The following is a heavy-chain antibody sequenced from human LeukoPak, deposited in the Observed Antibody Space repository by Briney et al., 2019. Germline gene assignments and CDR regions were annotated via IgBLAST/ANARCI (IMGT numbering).Heavy chain of an antibody. Sequence: LSLTCTVSGGSISSSTYYWGWIRQPPGKGLEWVSNIGTSSTTIYYADSVKGRFTISRDNAKNSLYLQMNSLRADDTAVYYCARFAAGGSYYYYMDVWGKGTTVTVSS. V-gene: IGHV3-11*04. CDR3: ARFAAGGSYYYYMDV. J-gene: IGHJ6*03. D-gene: IGHD6-25*01. CDR2: IGTSSTTI. CDR1: GGSISSST.